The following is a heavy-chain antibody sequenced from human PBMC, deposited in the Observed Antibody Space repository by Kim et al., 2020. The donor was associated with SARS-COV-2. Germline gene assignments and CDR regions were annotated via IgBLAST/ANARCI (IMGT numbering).Heavy chain of an antibody. Sequence: GGSLRLSCAASGFTFSSCAMSWVRQAPGKGLEWVSGISISGGSTYYADSVKGRYTISRDNSNNTLYLQMNSLRAEDTAVYYCAKKTQDYGDYLFYFAFWGQGTLVAVSS. CDR2: ISISGGST. V-gene: IGHV3-23*01. CDR3: AKKTQDYGDYLFYFAF. CDR1: GFTFSSCA. J-gene: IGHJ4*02. D-gene: IGHD4-17*01.